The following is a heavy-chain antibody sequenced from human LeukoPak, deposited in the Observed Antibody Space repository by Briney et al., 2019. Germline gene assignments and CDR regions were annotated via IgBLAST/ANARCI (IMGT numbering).Heavy chain of an antibody. D-gene: IGHD2/OR15-2a*01. Sequence: GGSLRLSCAASGFTFSSYSMHWVRQAPGKGLEWVSSISDSSTYIYYADSVKGRFTISRDNAKNSLYLRMNSLRAEDTAMYYCASPALGQVSMKPWGQGTLVTVSS. J-gene: IGHJ5*02. CDR3: ASPALGQVSMKP. CDR2: ISDSSTYI. V-gene: IGHV3-21*01. CDR1: GFTFSSYS.